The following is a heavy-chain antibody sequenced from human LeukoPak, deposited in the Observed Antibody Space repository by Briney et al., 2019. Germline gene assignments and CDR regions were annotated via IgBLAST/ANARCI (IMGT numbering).Heavy chain of an antibody. D-gene: IGHD3-10*01. CDR2: ISGGGGDA. CDR1: GFTFGSYA. J-gene: IGHJ4*02. Sequence: PGGSLRLSCAASGFTFGSYAMTWVRQAPGKGLEWVSVISGGGGDANYADSVKGRFTISRDNSKNTLYLQMSSLRAEDTAIYYCVKTPKLIRGTPDYWGQGTLVIVSS. CDR3: VKTPKLIRGTPDY. V-gene: IGHV3-23*01.